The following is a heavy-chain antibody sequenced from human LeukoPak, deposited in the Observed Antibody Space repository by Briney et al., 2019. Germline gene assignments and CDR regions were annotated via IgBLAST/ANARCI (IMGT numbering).Heavy chain of an antibody. CDR2: INPSGGST. D-gene: IGHD3-10*01. CDR1: GYTFTNYY. CDR3: ARDRRVTMVRGVIPPPFDY. V-gene: IGHV1-46*01. J-gene: IGHJ4*02. Sequence: ASVKVSCKASGYTFTNYYIHWVRQAPGQGLEWMGIINPSGGSTDYAQKSQGGVTMTRDTSTSTVYMELSSLRSEDTAVYYCARDRRVTMVRGVIPPPFDYWGQGTLVAVSS.